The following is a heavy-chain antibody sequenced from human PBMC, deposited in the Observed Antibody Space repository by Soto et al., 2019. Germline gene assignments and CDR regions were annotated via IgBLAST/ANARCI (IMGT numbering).Heavy chain of an antibody. CDR2: ISYDGSNK. CDR3: ASSTVTTPPFDY. CDR1: GFTFSSYA. J-gene: IGHJ4*02. V-gene: IGHV3-30-3*01. Sequence: GGSLRLSCAASGFTFSSYAMHWVRQAPGKGLEWVAVISYDGSNKYYADSVKGRFTISGDNSKNTLYLQMNSLRAEDTAVYYCASSTVTTPPFDYWGQGTLVTVSS. D-gene: IGHD4-17*01.